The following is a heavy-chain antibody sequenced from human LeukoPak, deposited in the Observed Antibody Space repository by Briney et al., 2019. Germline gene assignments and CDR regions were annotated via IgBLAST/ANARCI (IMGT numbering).Heavy chain of an antibody. V-gene: IGHV1-18*01. J-gene: IGHJ4*02. CDR3: ARNSGITGTKAPIDY. Sequence: ASVKVSCKASGYTFTSYGISWVRQAPGQGLEWMGWISAYNGNTNYAQKLQGRVTMTTDTSTSTAYMELRSLRSDDTAVYYCARNSGITGTKAPIDYWGQGTLVPVS. D-gene: IGHD1-20*01. CDR1: GYTFTSYG. CDR2: ISAYNGNT.